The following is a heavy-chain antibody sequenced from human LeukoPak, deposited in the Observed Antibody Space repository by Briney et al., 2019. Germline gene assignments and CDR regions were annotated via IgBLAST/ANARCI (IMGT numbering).Heavy chain of an antibody. J-gene: IGHJ3*02. CDR2: IRYDGTNK. V-gene: IGHV3-30*02. CDR1: GFTFSSYG. Sequence: PGGSLRLSCAASGFTFSSYGMHWVRQAPGEGLEWVALIRYDGTNKYYTDSVKGRFTISRDNSKKTLYLQMNSLRAEDTAVYYCAKDLGTRSVHDGFDIWGQGTMVTVSS. CDR3: AKDLGTRSVHDGFDI. D-gene: IGHD1-1*01.